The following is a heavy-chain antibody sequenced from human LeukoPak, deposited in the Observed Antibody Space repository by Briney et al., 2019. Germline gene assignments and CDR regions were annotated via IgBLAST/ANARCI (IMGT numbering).Heavy chain of an antibody. D-gene: IGHD6-6*01. Sequence: SETLSLTCTVSGGSISSYYWSWIRQPPGKGLEWIGYIYYSGSTNYNPSLKSRVTISVDTSKNQFSLKLSSVTAADTAVYYCARQRGIAAPFDPWGQGTLVTVSS. CDR1: GGSISSYY. J-gene: IGHJ5*02. CDR3: ARQRGIAAPFDP. CDR2: IYYSGST. V-gene: IGHV4-59*01.